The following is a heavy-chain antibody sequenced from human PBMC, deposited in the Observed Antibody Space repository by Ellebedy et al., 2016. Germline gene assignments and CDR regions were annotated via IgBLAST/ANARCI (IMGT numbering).Heavy chain of an antibody. D-gene: IGHD6-19*01. CDR1: GFTVSSSY. Sequence: LSLTCVGSGFTVSSSYMSWVRQAPGKGLEWVSVIYPDGRSFYANSVRGRFTVSRDRSKTTLYLQVNSLRAEDTAVYYCARGNAVPGPEPLDYWGQGTLVTVSS. CDR3: ARGNAVPGPEPLDY. V-gene: IGHV3-53*01. CDR2: IYPDGRS. J-gene: IGHJ4*02.